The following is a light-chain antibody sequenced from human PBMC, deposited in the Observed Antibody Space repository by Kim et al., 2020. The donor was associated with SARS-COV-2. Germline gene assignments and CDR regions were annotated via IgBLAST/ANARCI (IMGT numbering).Light chain of an antibody. CDR3: QKYNTAPWT. J-gene: IGKJ1*01. CDR1: QGINNY. Sequence: APVGDGVTITCRASQGINNYVAWYQQKPGKAAKLLIYAATTLQLGVSSRFSGSGSGTDFTLTISDLQPEDVATYYCQKYNTAPWTFGHGTKVDIK. CDR2: AAT. V-gene: IGKV1-27*01.